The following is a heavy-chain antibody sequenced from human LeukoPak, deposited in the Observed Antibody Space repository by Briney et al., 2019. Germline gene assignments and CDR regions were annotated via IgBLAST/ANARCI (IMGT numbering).Heavy chain of an antibody. CDR1: GGSISSGSYY. V-gene: IGHV4-61*02. CDR2: IYTSGST. J-gene: IGHJ4*02. CDR3: ARYDILTGPRN. D-gene: IGHD3-9*01. Sequence: SETLSLTCTVSGGSISSGSYYWSWIRQPAGKGLEWIGRIYTSGSTNYNPSLKSRVTISVDTSKNQFSLKLSSVTAADTAVYYCARYDILTGPRNWGQGTLVTVSS.